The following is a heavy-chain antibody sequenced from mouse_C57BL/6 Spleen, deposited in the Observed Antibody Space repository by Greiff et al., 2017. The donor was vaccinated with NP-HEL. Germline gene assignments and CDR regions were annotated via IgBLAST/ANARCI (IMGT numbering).Heavy chain of an antibody. V-gene: IGHV3-6*01. J-gene: IGHJ2*01. CDR2: ISYDGSN. D-gene: IGHD1-1*01. Sequence: VQLQQSGPGLVKPSQSLSLTCSVTGYSITSGYYWNWIRQFPGNKLEWMGYISYDGSNNYNPSLKNRISITRDTSKNQFFLKLNSVTTEDTATYYCARGGVVPFDYWGQGTTLTVSS. CDR3: ARGGVVPFDY. CDR1: GYSITSGYY.